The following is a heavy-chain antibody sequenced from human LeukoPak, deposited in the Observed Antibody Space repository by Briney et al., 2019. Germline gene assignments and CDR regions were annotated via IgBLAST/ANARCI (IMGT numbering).Heavy chain of an antibody. D-gene: IGHD3-3*01. Sequence: SETLSLTCTVSGGSISSYYWSWIRQPPGKGLEWIGYIYYSGSTNYNPSLKSRVAISVDTSKKQFSLKLSSVTAADTAVYYCTRGGLDVLRFLEWFYFDYWGQGTLVTVSS. V-gene: IGHV4-59*01. J-gene: IGHJ4*02. CDR1: GGSISSYY. CDR3: TRGGLDVLRFLEWFYFDY. CDR2: IYYSGST.